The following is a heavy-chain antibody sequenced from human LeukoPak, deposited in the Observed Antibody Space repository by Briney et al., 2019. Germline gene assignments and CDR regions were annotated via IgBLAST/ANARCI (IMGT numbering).Heavy chain of an antibody. V-gene: IGHV3-23*01. D-gene: IGHD4-17*01. CDR3: AKVSYGVLDY. Sequence: GGSLRLSCAASGFTFSSYSMNWVRQAPGKGLEWVSVISGSGGSTYNADSVKGRFTISRDNSKNTLYLQMNRLRAEDTAIYYCAKVSYGVLDYWGQGTLVTVSS. CDR2: ISGSGGST. CDR1: GFTFSSYS. J-gene: IGHJ4*02.